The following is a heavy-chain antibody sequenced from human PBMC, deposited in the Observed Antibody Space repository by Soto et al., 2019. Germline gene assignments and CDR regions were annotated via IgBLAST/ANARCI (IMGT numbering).Heavy chain of an antibody. Sequence: SETLSLTCAVSGASISSGDYSWTWIRQPPGRGLEWIGFISYSGSTYYSTSLKSRVTISVDTSKSQFSLNLSFVTAADTSVYYCATMGTPATGLYFFDYWGQGSLVTVSS. CDR3: ATMGTPATGLYFFDY. V-gene: IGHV4-30-4*01. J-gene: IGHJ4*02. CDR2: ISYSGST. D-gene: IGHD2-15*01. CDR1: GASISSGDYS.